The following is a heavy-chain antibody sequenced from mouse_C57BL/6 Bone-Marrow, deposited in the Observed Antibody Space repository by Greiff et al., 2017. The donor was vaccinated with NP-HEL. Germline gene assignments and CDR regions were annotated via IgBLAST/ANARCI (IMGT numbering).Heavy chain of an antibody. Sequence: QVQLKQPGTELVKPGASVKLSCKASGYTFTSYWMHWVKQRPGQGLEWIGNINPGNGGTNYNEKFKSKATLTVDKSSSTAYMQLSSLTSEDSAVYYCARFPYDYGSSYDWGQGTTLTVSS. CDR2: INPGNGGT. CDR1: GYTFTSYW. CDR3: ARFPYDYGSSYD. V-gene: IGHV1-53*01. J-gene: IGHJ2*01. D-gene: IGHD1-1*01.